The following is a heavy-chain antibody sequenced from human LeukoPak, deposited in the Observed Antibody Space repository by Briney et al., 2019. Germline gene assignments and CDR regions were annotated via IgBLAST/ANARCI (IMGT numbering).Heavy chain of an antibody. CDR2: IKSKTDGGTT. CDR3: TTGLRGVP. D-gene: IGHD2-15*01. V-gene: IGHV3-15*01. J-gene: IGHJ4*02. Sequence: WIRQPPGKGLEWVGRIKSKTDGGTTDYAAPVKGRFTISRDDSKNTLYLQMNSLKTEDTAVYYCTTGLRGVPGGQGTLVTVSS.